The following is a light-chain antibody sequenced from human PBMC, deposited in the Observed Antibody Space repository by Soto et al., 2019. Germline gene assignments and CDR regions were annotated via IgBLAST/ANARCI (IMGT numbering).Light chain of an antibody. CDR3: QQRSDWPWT. V-gene: IGKV3-11*01. CDR2: EAS. CDR1: QSVSSY. Sequence: IGLTQSAATLCFSHDERSALSCMASQSVSSYLAWYQQKPGQAPRLLMYEASNRATGIPARFSGGGSGTDFTLTISSLEPQDFAVYYCQQRSDWPWTSGQRTKVDI. J-gene: IGKJ1*01.